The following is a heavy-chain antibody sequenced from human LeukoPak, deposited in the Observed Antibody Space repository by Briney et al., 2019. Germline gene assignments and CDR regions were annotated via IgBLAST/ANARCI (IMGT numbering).Heavy chain of an antibody. D-gene: IGHD3-3*01. Sequence: SVKVSCKASGGAFISYAISWVRQAPGQGLEWMGGIIPIFGTANYAQKFQGRVTITADESTSTAYMELSSLRSEDTAVYYCARGGLAYYDFWSGYYKAYSWMDVWGQGTTVTVSS. V-gene: IGHV1-69*13. CDR1: GGAFISYA. CDR2: IIPIFGTA. J-gene: IGHJ6*02. CDR3: ARGGLAYYDFWSGYYKAYSWMDV.